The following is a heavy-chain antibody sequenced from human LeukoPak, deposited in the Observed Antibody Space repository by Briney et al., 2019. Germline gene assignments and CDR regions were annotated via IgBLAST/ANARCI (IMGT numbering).Heavy chain of an antibody. V-gene: IGHV1-18*01. J-gene: IGHJ4*02. Sequence: ASVKVSCKVSGYTLTELSMHWVRQAPGQGLEWMGWISAYNGNINYAQKLQGRVTMTTDISTSTAYMEVRSLRSEDTAVYYCVRDLGVDTTMIFFDYWGQGSVVTVSS. CDR1: GYTLTELS. CDR2: ISAYNGNI. CDR3: VRDLGVDTTMIFFDY. D-gene: IGHD5-18*01.